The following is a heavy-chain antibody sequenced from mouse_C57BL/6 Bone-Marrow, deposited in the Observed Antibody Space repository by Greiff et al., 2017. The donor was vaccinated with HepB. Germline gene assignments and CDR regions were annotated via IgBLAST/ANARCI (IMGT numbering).Heavy chain of an antibody. J-gene: IGHJ1*03. CDR3: ARCSSYWYFDV. Sequence: QVQLQQSGAELVKPGASVKLSCKASGYTFTSYWMHWVKQRPGQGLEWIGMIHPNSGSTNYNEKFKSKATLTVDKSSSTAYMQLSSLTSEDSAVYYCARCSSYWYFDVWSTGTTVTVSS. CDR1: GYTFTSYW. D-gene: IGHD1-1*01. CDR2: IHPNSGST. V-gene: IGHV1-64*01.